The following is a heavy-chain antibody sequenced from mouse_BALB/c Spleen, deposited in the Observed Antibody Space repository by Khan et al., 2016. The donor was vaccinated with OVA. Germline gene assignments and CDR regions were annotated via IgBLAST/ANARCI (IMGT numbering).Heavy chain of an antibody. D-gene: IGHD1-2*01. J-gene: IGHJ3*01. CDR2: ISPGSGDT. CDR1: GYTFTDYY. CDR3: ARMNYFGYTFAY. V-gene: IGHV1-77*01. Sequence: QIQLVQSGAELARPGASVKLSCKASGYTFTDYYINWVKLRTGQGLEWIGEISPGSGDTYYNERFKGKATLTADKSSSTAYMQLSSLTSEASAVYFCARMNYFGYTFAYLGQGTLVTVSA.